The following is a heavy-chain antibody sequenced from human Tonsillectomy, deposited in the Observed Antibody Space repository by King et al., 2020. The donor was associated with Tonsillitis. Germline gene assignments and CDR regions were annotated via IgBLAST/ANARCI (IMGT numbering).Heavy chain of an antibody. CDR2: ISFDGSNK. CDR3: ARPPRIFLEWFYGMDV. J-gene: IGHJ6*02. D-gene: IGHD3-3*01. V-gene: IGHV3-30-3*01. CDR1: GFTFSNYA. Sequence: QLVQSGGGVVQPGRSLRLSCAASGFTFSNYATHWVRQAPGKGLGWVAVISFDGSNKYYADSVKGRFTISRDKSNNTPYLQMNSLRAEDTAVYYCARPPRIFLEWFYGMDVWGQGTTVTVSS.